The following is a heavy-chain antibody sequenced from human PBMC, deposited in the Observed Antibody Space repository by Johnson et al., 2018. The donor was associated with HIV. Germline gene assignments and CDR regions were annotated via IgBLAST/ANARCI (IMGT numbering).Heavy chain of an antibody. D-gene: IGHD5-12*01. J-gene: IGHJ3*02. CDR3: AKDPMVATPANAFDI. CDR2: ISYDGSNK. V-gene: IGHV3-30-3*01. Sequence: QVLLVESGGGVVQPGRSLKLSCAASEFTFSNYAMHWVRQAPGKGLEWVAVISYDGSNKYYADSVKCRFTISRDNSKNTLYLQMNSLRAEDTAVYYCAKDPMVATPANAFDIWGQGTMVTVSS. CDR1: EFTFSNYA.